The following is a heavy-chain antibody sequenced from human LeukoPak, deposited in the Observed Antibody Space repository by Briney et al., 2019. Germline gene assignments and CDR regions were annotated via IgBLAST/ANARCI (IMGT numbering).Heavy chain of an antibody. D-gene: IGHD1-26*01. J-gene: IGHJ4*02. CDR2: IYYSGST. CDR3: ARVRVVGATFDY. Sequence: SETLTLTCTVSGGSIGSSSYYWGWIRQPPGKGLEWIGSIYYSGSTYYNPSLKSRVTISVDTSKNQFSLKLSSVTAADTAVYYCARVRVVGATFDYWGQGTLVTVSS. CDR1: GGSIGSSSYY. V-gene: IGHV4-39*07.